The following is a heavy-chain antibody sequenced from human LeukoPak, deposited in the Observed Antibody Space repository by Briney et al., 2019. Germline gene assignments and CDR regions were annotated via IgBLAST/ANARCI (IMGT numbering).Heavy chain of an antibody. CDR2: IHPSGIT. D-gene: IGHD5-24*01. CDR1: AGSLTIGSYY. CDR3: ARGQDAFKTGY. V-gene: IGHV4-31*03. J-gene: IGHJ4*02. Sequence: SETLSLTCTVSAGSLTIGSYYWTWIRHYPGKGLEWIGYIHPSGITDYNPSLESRVTMSLAMSQNQFSLKLTSVTAADTAIYYCARGQDAFKTGYWGQGTLVTVSS.